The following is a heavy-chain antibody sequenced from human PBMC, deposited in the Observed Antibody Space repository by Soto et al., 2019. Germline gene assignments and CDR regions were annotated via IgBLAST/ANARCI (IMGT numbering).Heavy chain of an antibody. Sequence: QVQLVQSXXXXXQPGRSLRLSCAASGFDFNXXXXHWVRRAPGKXXXXXXGISCDGGTKYYADSVKGRFTISRDKSNNTLFLQMNSLGAEDTATYYCAKDSSMTAAGSGGWFDPWGQGTLVIVSS. V-gene: IGHV3-30*18. CDR2: ISCDGGTK. D-gene: IGHD6-13*01. J-gene: IGHJ5*02. CDR3: AKDSSMTAAGSGGWFDP. CDR1: GFDFNXXX.